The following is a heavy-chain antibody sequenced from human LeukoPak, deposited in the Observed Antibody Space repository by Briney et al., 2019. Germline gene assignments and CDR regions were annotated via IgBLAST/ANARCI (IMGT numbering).Heavy chain of an antibody. V-gene: IGHV3-15*01. CDR3: TAHPYYYDSSGPPFDY. D-gene: IGHD3-22*01. CDR2: IKSKTDSGTT. CDR1: GFTFSNPW. J-gene: IGHJ4*02. Sequence: GGSLRLSCAGSGFTFSNPWMSWVRPGPGKGLEWVGRIKSKTDSGTTDYAAPVKGRFTISRDDSKNTLYLQMNSLKNEDTAVYYCTAHPYYYDSSGPPFDYWGQGTLVSVSS.